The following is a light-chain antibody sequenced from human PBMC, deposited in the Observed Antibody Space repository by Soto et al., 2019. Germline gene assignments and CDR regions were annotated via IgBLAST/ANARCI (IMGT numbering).Light chain of an antibody. J-gene: IGLJ1*01. CDR1: GGDVGGYNF. CDR3: CSFAGSHTSPA. CDR2: DVS. V-gene: IGLV2-11*01. Sequence: QSALTQPRSVSGSPGQSVTISCTGTGGDVGGYNFVSWYQLHPGKAPKLMIYDVSKRPSGVPDRFAGSKSGNTASLTISGLQADDEADYYCCSFAGSHTSPAFGGGTKVTVL.